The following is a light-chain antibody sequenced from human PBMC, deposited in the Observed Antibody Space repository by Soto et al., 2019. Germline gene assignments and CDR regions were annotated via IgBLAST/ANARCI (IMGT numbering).Light chain of an antibody. CDR3: QQYGRSSSWP. Sequence: ILMTQSPARHSLSPGEKATLSCSASQSVGKYLVWHQQKPGQAPRLLIYGASSRATGIPDRFSGSGSGTDFTLTINRLEPEDFAIYYCQQYGRSSSWPFGQGTKGDIK. V-gene: IGKV3-20*01. CDR1: QSVGKY. J-gene: IGKJ1*01. CDR2: GAS.